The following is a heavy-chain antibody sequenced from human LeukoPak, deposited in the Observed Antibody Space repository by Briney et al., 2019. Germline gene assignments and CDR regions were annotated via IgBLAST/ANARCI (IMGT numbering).Heavy chain of an antibody. CDR3: AKSRGVAAAGTSDAFDI. Sequence: GGSLRLSCAAAGFTFSSYGMHWVRQAPGKGLEWVAFIRYDGSNKYYADSVKGRFTISRDNSKNTLYLQMNSLRAEDTAVYYCAKSRGVAAAGTSDAFDIWGQGTMVTVSS. CDR2: IRYDGSNK. D-gene: IGHD6-13*01. CDR1: GFTFSSYG. V-gene: IGHV3-30*02. J-gene: IGHJ3*02.